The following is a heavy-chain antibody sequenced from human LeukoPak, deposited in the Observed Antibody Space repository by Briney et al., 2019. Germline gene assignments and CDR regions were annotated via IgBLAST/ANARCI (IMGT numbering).Heavy chain of an antibody. CDR2: ISDSGDST. V-gene: IGHV3-23*01. CDR3: AKDTHSSGWLPYYFHY. D-gene: IGHD6-19*01. Sequence: GGSLRLSCAASGFTFRTYAMSWVRQAPGKGLEWVSVISDSGDSTYYADSVKGRFTISRDNSKNTLYLQMNSLRAEDTAVYYCAKDTHSSGWLPYYFHYWGQGTLVTVSS. CDR1: GFTFRTYA. J-gene: IGHJ4*02.